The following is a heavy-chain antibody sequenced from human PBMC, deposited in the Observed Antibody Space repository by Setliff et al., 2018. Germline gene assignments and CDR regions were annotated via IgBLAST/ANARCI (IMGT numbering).Heavy chain of an antibody. V-gene: IGHV4-59*02. J-gene: IGHJ2*01. CDR2: IFYSGDT. Sequence: PSETLSLTCTVSGGSVRSHYWSWIRHSPGKGLEWIGFIFYSGDTKSNPSLKSRVTMSIDKSKNQFSLRLTSVSAADTAVYYCARLRKSTPHWYFDLWGRGTLVTVSS. CDR1: GGSVRSHY. CDR3: ARLRKSTPHWYFDL.